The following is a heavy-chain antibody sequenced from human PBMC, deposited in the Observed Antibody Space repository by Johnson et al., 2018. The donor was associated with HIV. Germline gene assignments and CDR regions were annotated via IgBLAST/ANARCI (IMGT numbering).Heavy chain of an antibody. D-gene: IGHD3-10*01. CDR1: GFTFSSYG. CDR2: ISDDGTNK. CDR3: ARANYYHN. J-gene: IGHJ3*02. V-gene: IGHV3-30*03. Sequence: QVKLVESGGGLVHPGGSLRLSCAASGFTFSSYGMHWVRQAPGKGLEWVAVISDDGTNKFYVDSVKGRFTISRDNAENSLYLQMNSLRAEDTAVYYCARANYYHNWGQGTMVTVSS.